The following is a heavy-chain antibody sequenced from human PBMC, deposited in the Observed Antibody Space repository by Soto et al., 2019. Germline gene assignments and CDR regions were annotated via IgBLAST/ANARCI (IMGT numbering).Heavy chain of an antibody. J-gene: IGHJ4*02. CDR1: GFTFRTSV. CDR3: AKEYTAHRHFDY. Sequence: QVQLVESGGGVVQPGTSLRLSCAASGFTFRTSVIHWVRQAPGKGLEWLAVIASDSSYKNCTGSVKGRFTISRDNSKSTLYLEMSSLRAEDTAVYYCAKEYTAHRHFDYWGLGTLVTVSP. V-gene: IGHV3-30*18. D-gene: IGHD5-18*01. CDR2: IASDSSYK.